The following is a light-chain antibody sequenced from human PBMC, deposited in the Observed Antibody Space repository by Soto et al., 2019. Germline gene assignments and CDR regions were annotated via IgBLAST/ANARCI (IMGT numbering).Light chain of an antibody. V-gene: IGLV2-11*01. CDR2: DVS. CDR3: CSYAGSFYV. J-gene: IGLJ1*01. Sequence: QSVLTQPRSVSGSPGQSVTISCTGTNSDVGGYNFVSWYQQYPGKVPKLMIYDVSKRSSGVPDRFSGSKSGNTASLTISGLQAEDEADYYCCSYAGSFYVFGSGTKLTVL. CDR1: NSDVGGYNF.